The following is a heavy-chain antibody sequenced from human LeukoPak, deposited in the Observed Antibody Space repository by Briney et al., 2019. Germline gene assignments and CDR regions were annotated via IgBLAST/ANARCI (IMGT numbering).Heavy chain of an antibody. CDR3: GKDRVMAYQDTADSFDI. J-gene: IGHJ3*02. V-gene: IGHV3-43*02. CDR1: GFTFDDYA. D-gene: IGHD2-21*01. CDR2: ISGVGRDT. Sequence: GGSLRLSCAASGFTFDDYAMHWVRQAPGKGLEWVSLISGVGRDTHYGDYVEGRFTISRDNSKNSVYLQMNNLRTEDTALYYCGKDRVMAYQDTADSFDICGQGTMVTVSP.